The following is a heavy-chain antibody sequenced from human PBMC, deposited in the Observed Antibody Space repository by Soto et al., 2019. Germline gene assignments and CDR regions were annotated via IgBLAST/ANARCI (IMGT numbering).Heavy chain of an antibody. Sequence: SETLSLTCGVSGGSISRDGYSWSWIRQPPGNGLEWIGHIYHSGTTYYNPSLTSRVTISVDRSKNQFSLKLSSVTAADTAVYYCARFANQGYCISTSCYHGWFDPWGQGTLVTVS. CDR2: IYHSGTT. CDR3: ARFANQGYCISTSCYHGWFDP. V-gene: IGHV4-30-2*01. CDR1: GGSISRDGYS. D-gene: IGHD2-2*01. J-gene: IGHJ5*02.